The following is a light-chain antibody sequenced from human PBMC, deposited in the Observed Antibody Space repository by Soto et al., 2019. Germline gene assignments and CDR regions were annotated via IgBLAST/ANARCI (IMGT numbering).Light chain of an antibody. V-gene: IGLV2-14*01. Sequence: QSALTQPASVSGSPGQSITLSCTGTSSDVGGYNYVSWYQQHPGKAPKLIIYNFNNRPSGVSNRFSGSKSGNTASLTVSGLQAEDEADYYCSSYAGSNNLVFGGGTKLTVL. CDR2: NFN. J-gene: IGLJ2*01. CDR3: SSYAGSNNLV. CDR1: SSDVGGYNY.